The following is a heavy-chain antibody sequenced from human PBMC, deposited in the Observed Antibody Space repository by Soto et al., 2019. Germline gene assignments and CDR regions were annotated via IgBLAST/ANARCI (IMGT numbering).Heavy chain of an antibody. J-gene: IGHJ5*02. CDR2: ISYDGSNK. Sequence: PGGSLRLSCAASGFTFSSHAMHWVRQAPGKGLEWVAVISYDGSNKYYADSVKGRFTISRDNSKNTLYLQMNSLRAEDTAVYYCARGLYYYDSSGYYNSDNWFDPWRRGSLVTVSS. CDR3: ARGLYYYDSSGYYNSDNWFDP. D-gene: IGHD3-22*01. CDR1: GFTFSSHA. V-gene: IGHV3-30-3*01.